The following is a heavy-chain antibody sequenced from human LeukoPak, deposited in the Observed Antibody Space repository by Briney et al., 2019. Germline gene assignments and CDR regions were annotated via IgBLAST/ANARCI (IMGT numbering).Heavy chain of an antibody. V-gene: IGHV3-23*01. CDR3: AKGDYDSSSWSYYFDY. CDR2: ISGSGGST. CDR1: GFTFSSYA. J-gene: IGHJ4*02. D-gene: IGHD6-13*01. Sequence: PGGSLRLSCAASGFTFSSYAMSWVRQAPGKGLEWVSAISGSGGSTYYADSVKGRFTISRDNSKNTLYLQMNSLRAEDTAVYYCAKGDYDSSSWSYYFDYWGQGTLVTVSS.